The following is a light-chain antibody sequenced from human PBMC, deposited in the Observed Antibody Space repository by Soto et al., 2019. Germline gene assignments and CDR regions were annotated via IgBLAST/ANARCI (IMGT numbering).Light chain of an antibody. CDR3: LSFTPATMWV. CDR2: DVS. CDR1: SSDIGAYDY. V-gene: IGLV2-14*03. Sequence: QSALTQPASVSGSPGQSITISCTGTSSDIGAYDYVSWYQQHPGKAPEVLIYDVSNRPSGLSYRFCGAKSGNTASLTISGLQAEDEADYCRLSFTPATMWVFGGGTKLTVL. J-gene: IGLJ3*02.